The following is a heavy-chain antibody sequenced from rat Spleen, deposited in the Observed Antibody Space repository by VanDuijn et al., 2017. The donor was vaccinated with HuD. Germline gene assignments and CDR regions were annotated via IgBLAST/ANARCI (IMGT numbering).Heavy chain of an antibody. Sequence: EVQLVESGGGLVQPGRSLKVSCAASGFTFSNYGMHWIRQAPTKGLEWVASISYEGSATYYGDSVKGRFTISRDNAKSTLYLQVDSLRSEDTATYYCARPHNYRYVMDAWGQGASVTVSS. J-gene: IGHJ4*01. V-gene: IGHV5-22*01. CDR1: GFTFSNYG. CDR3: ARPHNYRYVMDA. CDR2: ISYEGSAT. D-gene: IGHD1-10*01.